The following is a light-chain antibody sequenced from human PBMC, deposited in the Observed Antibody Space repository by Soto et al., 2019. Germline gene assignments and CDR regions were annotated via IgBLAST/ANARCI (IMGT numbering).Light chain of an antibody. CDR1: QTGSNSY. Sequence: LFTQYPGALSLSPGERATLSRRVSQTGSNSYLAWYQQKSGQAPRLLIYGVSTRATGIPDRFSGSGSGTEFALTIIRLEPEDFALYICQHYGYPQWTFGPGTKADI. CDR2: GVS. J-gene: IGKJ1*01. CDR3: QHYGYPQWT. V-gene: IGKV3-20*01.